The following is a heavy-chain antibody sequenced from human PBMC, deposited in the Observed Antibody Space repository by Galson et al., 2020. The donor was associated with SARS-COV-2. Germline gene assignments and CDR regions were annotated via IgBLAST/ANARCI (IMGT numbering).Heavy chain of an antibody. J-gene: IGHJ6*02. CDR3: ARDPAPLYGDNYYYGMDV. D-gene: IGHD4-17*01. V-gene: IGHV4-59*01. CDR2: ISYSGST. Sequence: ETSETLSLTCSVSDGPISSYYWSWIRQPPGKGLEWIGYISYSGSTNSNPSLRSRVTISVDMSKNQFSLKLSSVTAADTAVYYCARDPAPLYGDNYYYGMDVWGRGTTVTVSS. CDR1: DGPISSYY.